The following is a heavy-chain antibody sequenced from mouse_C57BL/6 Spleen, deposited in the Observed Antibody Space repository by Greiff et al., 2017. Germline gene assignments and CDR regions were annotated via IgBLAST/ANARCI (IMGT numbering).Heavy chain of an antibody. CDR1: GYTFTSYW. CDR2: IDPSDSYT. Sequence: QVQLQQPGAELVKPGASVKLSCKASGYTFTSYWMQWVKQRPGQGLEWIGEIDPSDSYTNYNQKFKGKATLTVDTSSSTAYMQLSSLTSEDSAVYYCAISARNDYWGQGTTLTVSS. J-gene: IGHJ2*01. CDR3: AISARNDY. V-gene: IGHV1-50*01.